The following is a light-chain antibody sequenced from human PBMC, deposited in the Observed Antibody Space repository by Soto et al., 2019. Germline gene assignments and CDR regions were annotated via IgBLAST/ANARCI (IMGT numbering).Light chain of an antibody. Sequence: QMTQSPSSLSASVGDRVTITFQASQDISNYLNWYQQKPGKAPKLLIYDASNLETGVPSRFSGSGSGTDFTFTISSLQPEDIATYYCQQYDNLPITFGQGTRLEIK. CDR3: QQYDNLPIT. J-gene: IGKJ5*01. V-gene: IGKV1-33*01. CDR2: DAS. CDR1: QDISNY.